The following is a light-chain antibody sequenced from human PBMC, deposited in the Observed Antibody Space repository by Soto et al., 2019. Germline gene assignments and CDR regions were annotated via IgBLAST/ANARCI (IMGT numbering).Light chain of an antibody. Sequence: DIHMTQSPSSLSASVGDRVTITCQASQSISSYLNWYQQKPGKAPKLLIYKASSLESGVPSRFSGSGSGTEFTLTISSLQPDDFATYYCQQYNSYSTFGQGTKVDIK. CDR1: QSISSY. J-gene: IGKJ1*01. CDR3: QQYNSYST. CDR2: KAS. V-gene: IGKV1-5*03.